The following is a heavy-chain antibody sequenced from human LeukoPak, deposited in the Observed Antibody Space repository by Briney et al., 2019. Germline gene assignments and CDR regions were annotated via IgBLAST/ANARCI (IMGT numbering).Heavy chain of an antibody. D-gene: IGHD1-1*01. Sequence: ASVEVSCKASGYTFTSYGISWVRQAPGQGLEWMGWISAYNGNTNYAQKLQGRVTMTTDTSTSTAYMELRSLRSDDTAVYYCARDDQLEPLIYYFDYWGQGTLVTVSS. V-gene: IGHV1-18*01. CDR1: GYTFTSYG. CDR2: ISAYNGNT. CDR3: ARDDQLEPLIYYFDY. J-gene: IGHJ4*02.